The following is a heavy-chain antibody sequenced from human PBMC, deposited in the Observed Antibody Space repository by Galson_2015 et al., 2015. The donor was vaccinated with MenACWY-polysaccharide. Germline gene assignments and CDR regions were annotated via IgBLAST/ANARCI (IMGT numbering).Heavy chain of an antibody. CDR2: ISYDGSNK. Sequence: SLRLSCAASGFTFSSYGMHWVRQAPGKGLEWVAVISYDGSNKYYADSVKGRFTISRDNSKNTLYLQMNSLRAEDTAVYYCAKDHSSSSTDYWGQGTLVTVSS. V-gene: IGHV3-30*18. D-gene: IGHD6-13*01. CDR1: GFTFSSYG. J-gene: IGHJ4*02. CDR3: AKDHSSSSTDY.